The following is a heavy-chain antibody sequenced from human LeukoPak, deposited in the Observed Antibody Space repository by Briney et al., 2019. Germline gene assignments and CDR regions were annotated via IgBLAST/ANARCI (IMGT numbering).Heavy chain of an antibody. CDR3: AREGEYCSSTNCYDYYYMDV. CDR1: GFTFSTYT. Sequence: GGSLRLSCAASGFTFSTYTMNWVRQAPGKGLEWVSSISSSSTYIYYADSVKGRFTISRDNAKNSLYLQMNSLRAEDTAVYYCAREGEYCSSTNCYDYYYMDVWGKGTTVTVSS. D-gene: IGHD2-2*01. CDR2: ISSSSTYI. J-gene: IGHJ6*03. V-gene: IGHV3-21*01.